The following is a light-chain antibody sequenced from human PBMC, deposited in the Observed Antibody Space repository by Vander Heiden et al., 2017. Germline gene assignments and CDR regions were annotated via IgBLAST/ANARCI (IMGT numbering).Light chain of an antibody. CDR2: EDN. CDR3: QSYERNSLQIF. V-gene: IGLV6-57*04. J-gene: IGLJ2*01. Sequence: NFMLTHPHSVSGSPGKTVTISCTRSSRSIASTYVQWYQQRPGSAHSLVIYEDNQRPSGVPGRFSGSIDSSSNSASLTITGLETEDEADYYCQSYERNSLQIFFGGGTKLTVL. CDR1: SRSIASTY.